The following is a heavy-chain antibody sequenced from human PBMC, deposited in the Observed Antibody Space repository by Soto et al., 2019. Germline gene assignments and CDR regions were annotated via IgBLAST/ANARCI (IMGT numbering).Heavy chain of an antibody. J-gene: IGHJ4*02. CDR1: GFTFSSYS. CDR2: ISSSSSYI. V-gene: IGHV3-21*01. D-gene: IGHD6-19*01. CDR3: ARDIVRIAVAGFIDY. Sequence: GGSLRLSCAASGFTFSSYSMNWVRQAPGKGLEWVSSISSSSSYIYYADSVKGRFTISRDNAKNSLYLQMNSLRAEDTAVYYCARDIVRIAVAGFIDYWGQGTLVTVYS.